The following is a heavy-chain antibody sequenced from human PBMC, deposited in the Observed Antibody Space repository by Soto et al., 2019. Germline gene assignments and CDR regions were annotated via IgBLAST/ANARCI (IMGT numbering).Heavy chain of an antibody. J-gene: IGHJ4*02. Sequence: PSETLSLTCTLSGGSITTGGYYWSSIRQLPGKGLEWIGHRYTSESTNYNPSLKSRVSISLDTSKNQFSLKLSFVTAADTAMYYCARTKCSGGSCSSWSLGYWGQGTPVTVSS. CDR1: GGSITTGGYY. V-gene: IGHV4-31*03. CDR2: RYTSEST. D-gene: IGHD2-15*01. CDR3: ARTKCSGGSCSSWSLGY.